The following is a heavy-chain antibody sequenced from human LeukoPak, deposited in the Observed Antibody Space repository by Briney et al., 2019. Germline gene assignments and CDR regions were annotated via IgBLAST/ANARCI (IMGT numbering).Heavy chain of an antibody. CDR1: GGSISSSSYY. V-gene: IGHV4-39*07. CDR3: ARKRRYSSSDGGWFDP. CDR2: IYYSGST. Sequence: SETLSLTCTVSGGSISSSSYYWGWIRQPPGKGLEWIGSIYYSGSTYYNPSLKSRVTISVDTSKNQFSLKLSSVTAADTAVYYCARKRRYSSSDGGWFDPWGQGTLVTVSS. D-gene: IGHD6-13*01. J-gene: IGHJ5*02.